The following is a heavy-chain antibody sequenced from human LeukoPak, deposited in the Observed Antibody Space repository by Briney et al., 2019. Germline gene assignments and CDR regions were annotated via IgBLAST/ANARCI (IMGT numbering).Heavy chain of an antibody. Sequence: GGSLRLSCAASGFTFSSYGMHWVRQAPGKGLEWVAVISYDGSNKYYADSVKGRFTISRDNSKNTLYLQMNSLRAEDTAVYYCAKDSVKVTTVRRVPHYMDVWGKGTTVTISS. D-gene: IGHD4-17*01. CDR1: GFTFSSYG. CDR3: AKDSVKVTTVRRVPHYMDV. J-gene: IGHJ6*03. V-gene: IGHV3-30*18. CDR2: ISYDGSNK.